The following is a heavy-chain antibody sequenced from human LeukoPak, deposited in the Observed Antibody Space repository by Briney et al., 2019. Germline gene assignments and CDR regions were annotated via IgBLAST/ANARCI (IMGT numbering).Heavy chain of an antibody. CDR2: IYWKDDK. CDR3: AHTWRGDNGEPGGFDP. CDR1: GFSLSTSGVG. J-gene: IGHJ5*02. V-gene: IGHV2-5*01. Sequence: SGPTLVKPTQTLTLTCTLSGFSLSTSGVGVGWIRQPPGKALEWLALIYWKDDKRYSPSLKSRLTITKDTSKNQVVLTMTNMDPVDSATYYCAHTWRGDNGEPGGFDPWGQGTLVTVSS. D-gene: IGHD1-14*01.